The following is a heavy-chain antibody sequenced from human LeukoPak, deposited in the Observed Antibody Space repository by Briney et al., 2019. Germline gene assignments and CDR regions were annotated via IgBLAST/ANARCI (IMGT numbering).Heavy chain of an antibody. Sequence: WVRQVPGKGLEWIGSIYYSGSTYYNPSLKSRVTISVDTSKNQFSLKLSSVTAADTAVYYCARERAYYFDYWGQGTLVTVSS. CDR2: IYYSGST. V-gene: IGHV4-39*07. J-gene: IGHJ4*02. CDR3: ARERAYYFDY.